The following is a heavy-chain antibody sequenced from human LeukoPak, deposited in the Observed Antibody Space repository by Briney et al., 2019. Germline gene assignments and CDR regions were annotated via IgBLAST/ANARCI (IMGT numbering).Heavy chain of an antibody. CDR1: GGSFSGYY. CDR3: ARSDPPYYYGSGTFDY. V-gene: IGHV4-34*01. CDR2: VNHSGST. Sequence: SQTLSLTCAVYGGSFSGYYWSWIRQPPGKGLEWIVEVNHSGSTNSNPSLKRRVTISVDTSKNQFSLMLSSVTAADTDVYYCARSDPPYYYGSGTFDYWGQGTLVTVSS. J-gene: IGHJ4*02. D-gene: IGHD3-10*01.